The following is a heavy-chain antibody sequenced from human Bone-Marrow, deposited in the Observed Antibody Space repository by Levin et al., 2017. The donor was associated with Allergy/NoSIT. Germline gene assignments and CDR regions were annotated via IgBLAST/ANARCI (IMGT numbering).Heavy chain of an antibody. CDR3: ARDTTLAGEA. J-gene: IGHJ5*02. CDR2: IKEDGSQK. CDR1: GFTFSNCW. D-gene: IGHD6-19*01. V-gene: IGHV3-7*03. Sequence: GGSLRLSCAASGFTFSNCWMSWVRQAPGKGLEWVANIKEDGSQKYYVDSVKGRFTISRDNANNSLYLQMNYLGAGDKAVYYCARDTTLAGEAWGQGTLVTVSS.